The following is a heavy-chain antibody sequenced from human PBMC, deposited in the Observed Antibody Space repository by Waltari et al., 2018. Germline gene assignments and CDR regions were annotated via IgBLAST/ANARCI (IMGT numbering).Heavy chain of an antibody. V-gene: IGHV4-59*01. CDR3: ARGERDFDL. CDR1: GGSISSYY. Sequence: QVQLQESVPGLVKPSATLSLTCTVSGGSISSYYWSWIRQPPGKGLEWIGYIYYSGSTNYNPSLKSRVTISVDTSKNQFSLKLSSVTAADTAVYYCARGERDFDLWGRGTLVTVSS. J-gene: IGHJ2*01. CDR2: IYYSGST.